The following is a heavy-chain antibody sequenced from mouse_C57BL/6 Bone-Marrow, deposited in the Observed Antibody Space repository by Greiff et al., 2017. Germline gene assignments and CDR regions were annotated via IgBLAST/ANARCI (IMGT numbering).Heavy chain of an antibody. CDR3: ACDGSSYKYCDY. D-gene: IGHD1-1*01. J-gene: IGHJ2*01. CDR2: IDPEAGET. V-gene: IGHV14-2*01. CDR1: GFNINDYY. Sequence: VQLQQSGAELVKPGASVKLSCTASGFNINDYYMHWVKQRPEQGLEWIGRIDPEAGETKYAPKFQGKATITADTSSNTAYLQLSILTSEDTADYYGACDGSSYKYCDYWGQGTTLTVSS.